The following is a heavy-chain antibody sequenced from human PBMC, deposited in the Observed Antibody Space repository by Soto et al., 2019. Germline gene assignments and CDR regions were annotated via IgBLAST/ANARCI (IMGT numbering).Heavy chain of an antibody. Sequence: LRLSCTASGFTFGDYAMSWVRQAPGKGLEWVGFIRSKAYGGTTEYAASVKGRFTISRDDSKSIAYLQMNSLKTEDTAVYYCTRDRITMVRGVLNEYYYYGMDVWGQGTTVTVSS. J-gene: IGHJ6*02. V-gene: IGHV3-49*04. CDR1: GFTFGDYA. CDR2: IRSKAYGGTT. D-gene: IGHD3-10*01. CDR3: TRDRITMVRGVLNEYYYYGMDV.